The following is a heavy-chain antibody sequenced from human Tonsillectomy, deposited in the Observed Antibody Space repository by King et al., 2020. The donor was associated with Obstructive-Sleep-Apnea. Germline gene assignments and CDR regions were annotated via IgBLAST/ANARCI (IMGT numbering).Heavy chain of an antibody. CDR2: IYYSGST. CDR1: GGSIRSSNYY. D-gene: IGHD4-17*01. J-gene: IGHJ4*02. V-gene: IGHV4-30-4*01. CDR3: ARDLNGRSDY. Sequence: VQLQESGPGLVKPSHTLSLTCTVSGGSIRSSNYYWSWIRQPPGKGLEWIGSIYYSGSTYYNPSLKSRFTISVDTSKNHSSLKLNSVTAADTAVYYCARDLNGRSDYWGQGTLVTVSS.